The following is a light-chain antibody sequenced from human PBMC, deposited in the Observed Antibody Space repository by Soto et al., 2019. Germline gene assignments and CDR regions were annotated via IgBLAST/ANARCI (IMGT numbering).Light chain of an antibody. V-gene: IGLV2-14*01. Sequence: QSVLTQPASVSGSPGQSITISCTGTSSDVGGYNYVSWYQQHPGKAPKLMVFEVSYRPSGVSTRFSGSKSGNTASLTISGLQAEDEADYYCSSYTSGSALVVFGGGTKLTVL. CDR1: SSDVGGYNY. CDR2: EVS. J-gene: IGLJ2*01. CDR3: SSYTSGSALVV.